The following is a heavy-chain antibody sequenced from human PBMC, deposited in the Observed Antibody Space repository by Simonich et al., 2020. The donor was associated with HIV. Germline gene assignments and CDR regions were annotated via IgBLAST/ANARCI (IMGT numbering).Heavy chain of an antibody. CDR2: ISSSGSPR. J-gene: IGHJ4*02. D-gene: IGHD2-15*01. V-gene: IGHV3-48*03. Sequence: CAASGFTFSSYEMNWVRQTPGKGLGWVSYISSSGSPRYYADSVKGRLTISRDNAKNSLYLQMNSLRAEDTAVYYWATLGYCSGGSCSYFDYWGQGTLVIVSS. CDR3: ATLGYCSGGSCSYFDY. CDR1: GFTFSSYE.